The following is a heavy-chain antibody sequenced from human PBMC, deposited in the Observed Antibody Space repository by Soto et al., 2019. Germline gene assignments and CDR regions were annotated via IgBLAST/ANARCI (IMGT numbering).Heavy chain of an antibody. D-gene: IGHD3-3*01. CDR3: ARSTYYDFWSGYSPFDY. V-gene: IGHV3-66*01. J-gene: IGHJ4*02. Sequence: GGSLRLSCAASGFTVSSNYMSWVRQAPGKGLEWASVIYSGGSTYYADSVKGRFTISRDNSKNTLYLQMNSLRAEDTAVYYCARSTYYDFWSGYSPFDYWGQGTLVTVSS. CDR2: IYSGGST. CDR1: GFTVSSNY.